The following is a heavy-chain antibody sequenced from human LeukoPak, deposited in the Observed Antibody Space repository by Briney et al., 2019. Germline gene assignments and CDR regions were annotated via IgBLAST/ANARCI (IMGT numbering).Heavy chain of an antibody. CDR3: ARGSDIVVVPAASDY. V-gene: IGHV1-18*01. J-gene: IGHJ4*02. CDR1: GYTFTSYG. CDR2: ISAYNGNT. Sequence: ASVKVSCKASGYTFTSYGIRWERQAPGQWLELMGWISAYNGNTNYAQKLQGRVTMTTDTSTSTAYMELRSLRSDDTAVYYCARGSDIVVVPAASDYWGQGTLVTVSS. D-gene: IGHD2-2*01.